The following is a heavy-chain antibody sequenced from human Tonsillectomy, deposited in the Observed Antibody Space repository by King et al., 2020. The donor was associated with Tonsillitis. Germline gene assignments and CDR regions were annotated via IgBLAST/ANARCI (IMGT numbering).Heavy chain of an antibody. CDR1: GFTFSSYS. Sequence: VQLVESGGGLVKPGGSLRLSCAASGFTFSSYSMNWVRQAPGKGLEWVSSISSSSSYIYYADSVKGRFTISRDNAKNSLYLQMNSLRAEDTAVYYCARDGTERSGNGFDPWGQGTLVTVSS. J-gene: IGHJ5*02. CDR3: ARDGTERSGNGFDP. D-gene: IGHD1-1*01. CDR2: ISSSSSYI. V-gene: IGHV3-21*01.